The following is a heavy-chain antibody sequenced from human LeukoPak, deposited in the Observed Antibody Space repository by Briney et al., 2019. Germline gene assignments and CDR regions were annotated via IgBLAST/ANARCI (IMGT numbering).Heavy chain of an antibody. CDR1: GGSISSYY. CDR3: ARASDYYDSSGYSYYYMDV. V-gene: IGHV4-4*07. D-gene: IGHD3-22*01. Sequence: SETLSLTCTVSGGSISSYYWSWIRQPAGKGLEWIGRIYTSGSTNYNPSLKSRVTISVDKSKNQFSLKLSSVTAADTAVYYCARASDYYDSSGYSYYYMDVWGKGTTVTVSS. CDR2: IYTSGST. J-gene: IGHJ6*03.